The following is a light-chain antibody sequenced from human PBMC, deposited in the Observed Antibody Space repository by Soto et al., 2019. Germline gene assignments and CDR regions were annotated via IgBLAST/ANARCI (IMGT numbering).Light chain of an antibody. J-gene: IGKJ4*01. V-gene: IGKV3-11*01. CDR3: QQRRDWPST. Sequence: DIVLTQSPATLSLSPGERATLSCRASQSVSRYLAWYQQKPGQAPRLLIYDASNRATGIPARFSGSGSGTEFTLTISSLEPEDFAVYYCQQRRDWPSTFGGGTKVEI. CDR2: DAS. CDR1: QSVSRY.